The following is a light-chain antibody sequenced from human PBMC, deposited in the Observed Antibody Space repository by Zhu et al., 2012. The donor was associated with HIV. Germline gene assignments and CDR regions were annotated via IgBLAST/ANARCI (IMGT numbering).Light chain of an antibody. Sequence: DIVMSQSPHTLSLSPGERATLSCTTTQSVTNKVAWYQQRPGQAPRLLIYGAFTRATGIPARFSGRGSGTEFTLTISSLQSEDFAVYYCQQYSDWPLTFGGGTKGGIK. CDR2: GAF. CDR1: QSVTNK. V-gene: IGKV3-15*01. CDR3: QQYSDWPLT. J-gene: IGKJ4*01.